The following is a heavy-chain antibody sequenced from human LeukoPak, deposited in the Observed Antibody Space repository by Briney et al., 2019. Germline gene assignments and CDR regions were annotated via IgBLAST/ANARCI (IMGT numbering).Heavy chain of an antibody. V-gene: IGHV3-23*01. CDR2: VTGSGGST. CDR1: GFTFSSYA. Sequence: PGGSLRLSCAASGFTFSSYAMTWVRQAPGKGLEWVSAVTGSGGSTYYADSVKGRFTISRDNSKNTLYLQMDSLRAEDTAIYYCAKEGSSGWYNAYYYYGMDVWGQGTTVTVSS. J-gene: IGHJ6*02. CDR3: AKEGSSGWYNAYYYYGMDV. D-gene: IGHD6-19*01.